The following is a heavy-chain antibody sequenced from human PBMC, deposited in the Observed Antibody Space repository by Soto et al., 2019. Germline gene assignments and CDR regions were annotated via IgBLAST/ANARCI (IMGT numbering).Heavy chain of an antibody. Sequence: QVQLVQSGAEVKKPGASVKVSCKASGYTFTSYDINWVRQATGQGLEWMGWMNPNSGNTGYAQKFQGRVTMTRNTSRSTAYMELSSLRSEDTAVYYCARGEAAAGTLLYYMDVWGKGTTVTVSS. CDR2: MNPNSGNT. CDR3: ARGEAAAGTLLYYMDV. V-gene: IGHV1-8*01. D-gene: IGHD6-13*01. J-gene: IGHJ6*03. CDR1: GYTFTSYD.